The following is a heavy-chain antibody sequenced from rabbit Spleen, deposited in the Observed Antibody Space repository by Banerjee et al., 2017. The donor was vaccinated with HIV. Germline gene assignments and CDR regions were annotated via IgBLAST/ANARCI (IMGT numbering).Heavy chain of an antibody. D-gene: IGHD7-1*01. Sequence: QSLEESGGGLVKPGASLTLTCKASGFSFNSGYDMCWVRQAPGKGLEWIACSYAGSSGSTYSAIGATGRFTISKTSSTTVTLQMTSLTAADTATYFCARDTGTSFSTYGMDLWGQGTLVTVS. CDR2: SYAGSSGST. V-gene: IGHV1S40*01. J-gene: IGHJ6*01. CDR3: ARDTGTSFSTYGMDL. CDR1: GFSFNSGYD.